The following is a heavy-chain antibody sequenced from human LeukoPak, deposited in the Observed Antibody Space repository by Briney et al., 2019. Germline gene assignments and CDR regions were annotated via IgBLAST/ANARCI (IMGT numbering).Heavy chain of an antibody. CDR1: GFTFSSYW. CDR3: ARVTMITRRSDAFDI. CDR2: IKQDGSEK. V-gene: IGHV3-7*01. D-gene: IGHD3-16*01. Sequence: PGGSLRLSCAASGFTFSSYWMSWVRQAPGKGLEWVANIKQDGSEKYYVDSVRGRFTISRDNAKNSLYLQMNSLRAEDTAVYYCARVTMITRRSDAFDIWGQGTMVTVSS. J-gene: IGHJ3*02.